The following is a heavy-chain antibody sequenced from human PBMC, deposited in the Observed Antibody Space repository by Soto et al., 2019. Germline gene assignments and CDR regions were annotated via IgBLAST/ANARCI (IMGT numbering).Heavy chain of an antibody. Sequence: VQLQQSGPGLVKPSETLSLTCSVSGGSVSSGSFHWSWIRESPGKGLQFIGSIFYNGTANYSPSLKSRVTISIDTSQRQFSLKLVSVAAADTDVYYCARIGGWYDIDFWGQGNLVTVSS. CDR2: IFYNGTA. CDR3: ARIGGWYDIDF. J-gene: IGHJ4*02. V-gene: IGHV4-61*01. D-gene: IGHD6-19*01. CDR1: GGSVSSGSFH.